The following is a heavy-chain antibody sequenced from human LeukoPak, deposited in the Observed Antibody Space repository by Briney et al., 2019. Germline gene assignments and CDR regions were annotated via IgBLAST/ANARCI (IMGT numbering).Heavy chain of an antibody. V-gene: IGHV3-23*01. Sequence: GGSLRLSCAASGFTFSNYAMSWGRQAPGKGLEWVSLLTRSGTTYYTDSVKGRFSISRDNSRDTLYLQMNSLRDEDAALYYCATPSDYYDRGTWGQGTLVTVSS. CDR2: LTRSGTT. J-gene: IGHJ5*02. CDR1: GFTFSNYA. D-gene: IGHD3-22*01. CDR3: ATPSDYYDRGT.